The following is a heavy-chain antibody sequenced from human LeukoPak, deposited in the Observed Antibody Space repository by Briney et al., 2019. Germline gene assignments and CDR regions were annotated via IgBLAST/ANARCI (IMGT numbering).Heavy chain of an antibody. J-gene: IGHJ4*02. Sequence: GESLKISCKGSGYGFTSSWIDWVRQMPGKGLEWMGLIYPGDSHSIYSPSFQGQVTFSADKSINTAYLQWSSLKASDTAMYYCARRSGGAVAGTGYFDYWGQGTLVTVSS. D-gene: IGHD6-19*01. CDR1: GYGFTSSW. CDR2: IYPGDSHS. CDR3: ARRSGGAVAGTGYFDY. V-gene: IGHV5-51*01.